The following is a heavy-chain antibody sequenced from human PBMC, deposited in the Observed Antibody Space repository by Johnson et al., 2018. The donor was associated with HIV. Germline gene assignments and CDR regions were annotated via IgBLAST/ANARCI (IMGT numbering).Heavy chain of an antibody. CDR1: GFTFSSYA. CDR3: TRDSVAPDAFDI. J-gene: IGHJ3*02. V-gene: IGHV3-30*04. Sequence: QVQLVESGGGVVQPGRSLRLSCAASGFTFSSYAMHWVRQAPGKGLEWVAAISYDGSNKYYADSVKGRFTISRDNSKNTLYLQMNSLRGEDTAVYYCTRDSVAPDAFDIWGQGTMVTVSS. CDR2: ISYDGSNK. D-gene: IGHD6-19*01.